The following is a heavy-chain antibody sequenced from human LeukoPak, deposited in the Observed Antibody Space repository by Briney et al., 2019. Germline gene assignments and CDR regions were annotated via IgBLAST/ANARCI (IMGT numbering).Heavy chain of an antibody. CDR2: IKQDGSEK. Sequence: GGSLRLSCAASGFTFSSYWMTWVRQAPGKGLEWVVIIKQDGSEKYYGDSVKGRFTISRDNAKKSLYLQMNSLRAEDTAVYYCARALFWIDAFDIWGQGTLVTVSS. V-gene: IGHV3-7*01. CDR1: GFTFSSYW. CDR3: ARALFWIDAFDI. D-gene: IGHD1-1*01. J-gene: IGHJ3*02.